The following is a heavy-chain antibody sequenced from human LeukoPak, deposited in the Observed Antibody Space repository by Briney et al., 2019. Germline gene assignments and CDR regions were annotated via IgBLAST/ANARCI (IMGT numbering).Heavy chain of an antibody. V-gene: IGHV4-4*07. D-gene: IGHD1-14*01. CDR2: IYSSGIT. J-gene: IGHJ4*02. CDR1: GGSLTSFY. CDR3: ARDARGAGEPDY. Sequence: SETLSLTCTVSGGSLTSFYWSWIRQPAGKGLEWIGRIYSSGITNYNPSLKNRVTISVVSSNSQFSLKLTSVTAADTAVYYCARDARGAGEPDYWGQGTLVTVSS.